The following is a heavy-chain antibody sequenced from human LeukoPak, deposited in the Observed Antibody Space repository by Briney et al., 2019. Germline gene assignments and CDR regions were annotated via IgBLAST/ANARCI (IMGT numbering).Heavy chain of an antibody. CDR3: ARSSRLGRWDTVTTMQY. V-gene: IGHV1-18*01. J-gene: IGHJ4*02. CDR1: GYTFSSYG. D-gene: IGHD4-17*01. CDR2: ISTYSGNT. Sequence: ASVKVSCKASGYTFSSYGIHWVRQAPGQGLEWMGWISTYSGNTKYAQKVQGRVTMTTDTSISTAYMELSRLRSDDTAVYYCARSSRLGRWDTVTTMQYWGQGTLVTVSS.